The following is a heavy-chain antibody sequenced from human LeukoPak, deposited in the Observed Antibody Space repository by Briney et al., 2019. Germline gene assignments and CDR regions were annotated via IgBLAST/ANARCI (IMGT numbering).Heavy chain of an antibody. J-gene: IGHJ6*03. CDR3: AKGLRTGVGPYMGYHYYMDV. CDR1: GFTFSSYA. Sequence: GGSLRLFCAASGFTFSSYAMRWVRQAPGEGLEWVSTINDKGDGTYYADSVKGRFTISRDNSYNTVSLQMNSLRDEDTGVYYCAKGLRTGVGPYMGYHYYMDVWGKGATVTVSS. V-gene: IGHV3-23*01. D-gene: IGHD3-16*01. CDR2: INDKGDGT.